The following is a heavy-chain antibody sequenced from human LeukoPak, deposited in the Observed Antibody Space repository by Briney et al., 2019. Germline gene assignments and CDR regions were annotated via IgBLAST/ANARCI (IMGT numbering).Heavy chain of an antibody. CDR1: GGSISSYY. CDR3: ARQQLKTMASFDY. CDR2: IYTSGST. D-gene: IGHD4/OR15-4a*01. J-gene: IGHJ4*02. Sequence: PSEXLSLTCTVSGGSISSYYWSWLRQPAGKGLEWIGRIYTSGSTNYNPSLTSRVTMSVDTSKNQFSLKLSSVTAADTAVYYCARQQLKTMASFDYWGQGTLVTVSS. V-gene: IGHV4-4*07.